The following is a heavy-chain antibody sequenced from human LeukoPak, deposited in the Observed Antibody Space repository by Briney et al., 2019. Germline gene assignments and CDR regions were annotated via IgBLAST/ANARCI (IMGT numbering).Heavy chain of an antibody. V-gene: IGHV4-59*01. D-gene: IGHD3-10*01. Sequence: SETLSLTCTVSGGSISSYYWSWIRQPPGKGLEWIGYIYYSGSTNYNPSLKSRVTISVDTSKNQFSLKLSSVTAADTAVYYCARGDSMARGVIPFDYWGQGTLVTVSS. CDR1: GGSISSYY. J-gene: IGHJ4*02. CDR2: IYYSGST. CDR3: ARGDSMARGVIPFDY.